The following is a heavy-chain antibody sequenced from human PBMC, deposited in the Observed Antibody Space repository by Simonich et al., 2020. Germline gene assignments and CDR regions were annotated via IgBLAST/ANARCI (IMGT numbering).Heavy chain of an antibody. V-gene: IGHV4-59*08. CDR1: GGSIISYY. J-gene: IGHJ4*02. Sequence: QVQLQESGPGLVKPSETLSLTCTVSGGSIISYYWSWIRQPPGKGLEWIGYIYYRGGNNYTPSLKGRVTISVDTSKNQFSLKLSSVTAADTAVYYCARLPDYWGQGTLVTVSS. CDR3: ARLPDY. CDR2: IYYRGGN.